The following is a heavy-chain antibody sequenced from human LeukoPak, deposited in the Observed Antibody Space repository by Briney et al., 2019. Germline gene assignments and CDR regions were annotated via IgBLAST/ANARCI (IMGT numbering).Heavy chain of an antibody. CDR1: GYTFTSYG. J-gene: IGHJ4*02. D-gene: IGHD3-3*01. V-gene: IGHV1-18*01. Sequence: GASVKVSCKASGYTFTSYGISWVRQAPGQGLEWMGWISAYNGNTNYAQKFQGRVTMTRDTSISTAYMELSRLRSDDTAVYYCARWSGMDQNYWGQGTLVTVSS. CDR3: ARWSGMDQNY. CDR2: ISAYNGNT.